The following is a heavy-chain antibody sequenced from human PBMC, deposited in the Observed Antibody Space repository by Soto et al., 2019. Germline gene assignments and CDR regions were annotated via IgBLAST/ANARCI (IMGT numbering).Heavy chain of an antibody. V-gene: IGHV3-66*01. D-gene: IGHD1-1*01. J-gene: IGHJ5*02. CDR2: IYSGGST. CDR1: GFTVSSNY. CDR3: ARVPEPNWFDP. Sequence: EVQLVESGGGLVQPGGSLRLSCAASGFTVSSNYMSWVRQAPGKGLEWVSVIYSGGSTYYADSVKVRFTISRDNSKNTLYLQMNSLRAEDTAVYYCARVPEPNWFDPWGQGTLVTVSS.